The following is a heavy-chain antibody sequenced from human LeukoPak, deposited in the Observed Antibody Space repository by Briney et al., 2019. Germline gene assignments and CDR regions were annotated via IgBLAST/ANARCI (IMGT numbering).Heavy chain of an antibody. CDR2: INQDESEK. J-gene: IGHJ4*02. CDR1: GFTFNYW. Sequence: GGSLRLSCVASGFTFNYWMSWVRQARGKGLEWVANINQDESEKYYVDSVKGRFTVSRDNAKSSLFLQMNSLSAEDTAVYYCARASTRSGTTYYFDYWGQGTLVTLSS. CDR3: ARASTRSGTTYYFDY. D-gene: IGHD3-10*01. V-gene: IGHV3-7*01.